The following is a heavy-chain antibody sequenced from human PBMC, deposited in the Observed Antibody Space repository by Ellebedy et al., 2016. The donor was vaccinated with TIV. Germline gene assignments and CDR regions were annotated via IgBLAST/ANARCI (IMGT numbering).Heavy chain of an antibody. D-gene: IGHD3-3*01. CDR1: GYTFTSYA. CDR2: INAGNGNT. V-gene: IGHV1-3*01. CDR3: ARDLAPEPYDFWSGYYHPLYYYYYYGMDV. Sequence: ASVKVSCXASGYTFTSYAMHWVRQAPGQRLEWMGWINAGNGNTKYSQKFQGRVTITRDTSASTAYMELSSLRSEDTAVYYCARDLAPEPYDFWSGYYHPLYYYYYYGMDVWGQGTTVTVSS. J-gene: IGHJ6*02.